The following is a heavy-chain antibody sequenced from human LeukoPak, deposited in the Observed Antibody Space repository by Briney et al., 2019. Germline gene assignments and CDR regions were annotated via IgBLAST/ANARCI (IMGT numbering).Heavy chain of an antibody. Sequence: GGFLRLPCAASGFTVSSYWMGWVRQAPGKGLEWVTKIKQDGGETFHVDSVKGRFTISRDNAKNSLYLQMNSLRAEDTALYYCVIQSWGYDSSGYYYVYAQWGQGTLDTVSS. J-gene: IGHJ4*02. CDR1: GFTVSSYW. CDR2: IKQDGGET. V-gene: IGHV3-7*03. CDR3: VIQSWGYDSSGYYYVYAQ. D-gene: IGHD3-22*01.